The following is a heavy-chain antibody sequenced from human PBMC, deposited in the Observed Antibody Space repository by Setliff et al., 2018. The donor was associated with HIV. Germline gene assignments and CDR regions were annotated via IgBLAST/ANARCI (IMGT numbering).Heavy chain of an antibody. CDR3: ARDPAPSSSASYFQH. J-gene: IGHJ1*01. D-gene: IGHD6-6*01. Sequence: GASVKVSCKASGYTFTSYYMHWVRQAPGQGLEWMGIINPSSGCTTYAQKFQGRVTMTRDTSTSTVYMELSSLRPEDTAVYYCARDPAPSSSASYFQHWGQGTPVTVSS. CDR1: GYTFTSYY. CDR2: INPSSGCT. V-gene: IGHV1-46*01.